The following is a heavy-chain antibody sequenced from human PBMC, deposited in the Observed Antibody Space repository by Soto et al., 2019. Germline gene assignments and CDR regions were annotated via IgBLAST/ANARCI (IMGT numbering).Heavy chain of an antibody. V-gene: IGHV4-59*01. Sequence: PSETLSLTCTVSGGSISSYYWSWIRQPPGKGLEWIGYIYYSGSTNYNPSLKSRVTISVDTSKNQFSLKLSSVTAADTAVYYCARAAEYSSSWYPNWFDPWGQGTLVTVSS. CDR1: GGSISSYY. CDR2: IYYSGST. J-gene: IGHJ5*02. CDR3: ARAAEYSSSWYPNWFDP. D-gene: IGHD6-13*01.